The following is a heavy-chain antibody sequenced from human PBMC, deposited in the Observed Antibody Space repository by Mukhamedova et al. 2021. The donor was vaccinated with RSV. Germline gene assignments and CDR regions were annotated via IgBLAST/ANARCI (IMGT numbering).Heavy chain of an antibody. CDR3: AKPDPTIYTDD. J-gene: IGHJ4*02. D-gene: IGHD3-16*01. CDR2: ISFDGSDT. Sequence: GFTFSDYDIHWVRQAPGKGLEWVAVISFDGSDTNYAASVKGRCIISRDNSNSTLFLQMNSLGADDTEVYFCAKPDPTIYTDDWGQ. V-gene: IGHV3-30*18. CDR1: GFTFSDYD.